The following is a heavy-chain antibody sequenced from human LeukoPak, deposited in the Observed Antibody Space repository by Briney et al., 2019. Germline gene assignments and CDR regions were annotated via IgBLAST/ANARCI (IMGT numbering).Heavy chain of an antibody. V-gene: IGHV3-7*01. J-gene: IGHJ4*02. D-gene: IGHD3-10*01. CDR2: IKQDGSEK. Sequence: GGSLRLSCAASGFTFSSYWMSWVRQAPGKGLEWVANIKQDGSEKYYVDSVKGRFTISRDNAKNSLYLQMNSLRAEDTAVYYCAREEGGGSGSYYNPYYFDYWGQGTLVTVSS. CDR3: AREEGGGSGSYYNPYYFDY. CDR1: GFTFSSYW.